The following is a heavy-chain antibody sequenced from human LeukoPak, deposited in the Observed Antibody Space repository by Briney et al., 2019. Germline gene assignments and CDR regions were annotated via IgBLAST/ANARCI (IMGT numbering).Heavy chain of an antibody. CDR3: ARDIVATTFDS. J-gene: IGHJ4*02. CDR1: GFTFSSYS. CDR2: ISSSSSTI. V-gene: IGHV3-48*04. Sequence: GGSLRLSCAASGFTFSSYSMNWVRQAPGKGLEWVSYISSSSSTIYYADSVKGRFTISRDNAKNSLYLQMNSLRAEDTAVYYCARDIVATTFDSWGQGPLVTVSS. D-gene: IGHD5-12*01.